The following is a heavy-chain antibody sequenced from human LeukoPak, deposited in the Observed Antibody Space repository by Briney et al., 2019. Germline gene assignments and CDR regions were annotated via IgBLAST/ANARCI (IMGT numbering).Heavy chain of an antibody. D-gene: IGHD6-13*01. CDR2: VDSDGTTT. CDR1: GVTISGYW. Sequence: GGSLRLSCVASGVTISGYWMHWVRQAPGKGLAWVSRVDSDGTTTRYADSVKGRFTISRDNAKNTVYLQMHSLRAEDTAVYYCARIITAAAADCWGQGTLVAVSS. CDR3: ARIITAAAADC. J-gene: IGHJ4*02. V-gene: IGHV3-74*01.